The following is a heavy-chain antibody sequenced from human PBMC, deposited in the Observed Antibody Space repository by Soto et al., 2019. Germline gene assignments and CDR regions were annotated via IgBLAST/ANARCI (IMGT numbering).Heavy chain of an antibody. D-gene: IGHD6-13*01. V-gene: IGHV4-30-2*01. CDR2: IYDSGNT. CDR1: GGSISGTTYS. Sequence: QLQLQESGSGLVKPSQTLSLTCAVSGGSISGTTYSWSWIRQPPGKGLEWIGYIYDSGNTYYNPSLKSQFSIAVDRSKNQFSLKLRSVTAADTAVYYCARGQGAAAGQSNFDDWGQGARVTVSS. J-gene: IGHJ4*02. CDR3: ARGQGAAAGQSNFDD.